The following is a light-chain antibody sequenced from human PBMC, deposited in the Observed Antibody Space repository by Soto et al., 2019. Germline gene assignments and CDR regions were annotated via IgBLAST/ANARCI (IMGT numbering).Light chain of an antibody. CDR3: LLYYGGVRV. V-gene: IGLV7-43*01. CDR2: STS. J-gene: IGLJ2*01. CDR1: TGAVTSTFY. Sequence: VVTQEPSLSVSPGGTVTLTCASSTGAVTSTFYPNWFQQKPGQAPRSLIYSTSNRHPWTPARFSGSLLGVRAALTLSSVQPEDEADYYCLLYYGGVRVFGGGTKVTVL.